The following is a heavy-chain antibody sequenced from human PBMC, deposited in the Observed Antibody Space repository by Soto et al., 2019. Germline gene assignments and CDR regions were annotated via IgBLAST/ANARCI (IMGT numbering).Heavy chain of an antibody. CDR1: GGTFSSYA. CDR3: ASTHYDSSGYNDYYYYGMDV. Sequence: ASVKVSCKASGGTFSSYAISWVRQAPGQGLEWMGGIIPIFGTANYAQKFQGRVTITADESTSTAYMELSSLRSEDTAVYYCASTHYDSSGYNDYYYYGMDVWGQGTTVTVSS. V-gene: IGHV1-69*13. CDR2: IIPIFGTA. J-gene: IGHJ6*02. D-gene: IGHD3-22*01.